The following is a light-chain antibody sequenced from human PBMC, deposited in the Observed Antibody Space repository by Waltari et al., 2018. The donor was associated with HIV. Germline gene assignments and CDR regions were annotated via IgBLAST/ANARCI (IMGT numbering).Light chain of an antibody. J-gene: IGKJ1*01. V-gene: IGKV1-8*01. CDR2: GAS. Sequence: AIRITQSPSSFSASTGDRVTITCRASQDISGFFAWYQQKPGKAPNLLISGASTLQSGVPSRFNGSGSGTDFTLTISCLQSEDFATYYCQQYYNYPRTFGQGTRVEIK. CDR1: QDISGF. CDR3: QQYYNYPRT.